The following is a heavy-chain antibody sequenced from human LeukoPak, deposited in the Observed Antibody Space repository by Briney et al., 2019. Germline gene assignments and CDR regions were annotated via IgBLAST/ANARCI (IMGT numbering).Heavy chain of an antibody. J-gene: IGHJ4*02. D-gene: IGHD1-26*01. CDR2: IIPIFGTA. Sequence: GASVKVSCKASGGTFSSYAISWVRQAPGQGLEWMGGIIPIFGTANYAQKFQGRVTMTRDTSTSTVYMELSSLRSEDTAVYYCARERGMVGANFDYWGQGTLVTVSS. V-gene: IGHV1-69*05. CDR1: GGTFSSYA. CDR3: ARERGMVGANFDY.